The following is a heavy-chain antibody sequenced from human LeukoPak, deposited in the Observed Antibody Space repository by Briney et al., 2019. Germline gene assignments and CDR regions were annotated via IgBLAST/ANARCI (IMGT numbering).Heavy chain of an antibody. D-gene: IGHD3-16*01. J-gene: IGHJ4*02. CDR1: GFTFSDYY. V-gene: IGHV3-11*01. Sequence: GGSLRLSCAASGFTFSDYYMSWIRQAPGKGLEWVSYISSRGSSIYCADSVKGRFTISRDNAKNSLYMQMNSLRAEDTAVYYCARDRIRTKLRGGVVDYWGRGTLVTVSS. CDR3: ARDRIRTKLRGGVVDY. CDR2: ISSRGSSI.